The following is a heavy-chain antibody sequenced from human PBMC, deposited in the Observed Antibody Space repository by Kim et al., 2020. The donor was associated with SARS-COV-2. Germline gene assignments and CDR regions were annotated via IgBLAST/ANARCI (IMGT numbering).Heavy chain of an antibody. CDR1: GFTFSSYG. D-gene: IGHD5-12*01. CDR3: ARDPTPLSRRDGYNLDY. V-gene: IGHV3-33*01. Sequence: GGSLRLSCAASGFTFSSYGMHWVRQAPGKGLEWVAVIWYDGSNKYYADSVKGRFTISRDNSKNTLYLQMNSLRAEDTAVYYCARDPTPLSRRDGYNLDYWGQGTLVTVSS. CDR2: IWYDGSNK. J-gene: IGHJ4*02.